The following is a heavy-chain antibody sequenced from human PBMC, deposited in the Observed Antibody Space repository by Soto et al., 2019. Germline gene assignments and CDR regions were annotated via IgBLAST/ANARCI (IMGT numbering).Heavy chain of an antibody. CDR2: INHSGST. Sequence: SETLSLTFAVYGGSFSGYYWSWIRQPPGKGLEWIGEINHSGSTNYNPSLKSRVTISVDTSKNQFSLKLSSVTAADTAVYYCARGFPTKLFDYWGQGTLVTVSS. J-gene: IGHJ4*02. CDR1: GGSFSGYY. V-gene: IGHV4-34*01. CDR3: ARGFPTKLFDY.